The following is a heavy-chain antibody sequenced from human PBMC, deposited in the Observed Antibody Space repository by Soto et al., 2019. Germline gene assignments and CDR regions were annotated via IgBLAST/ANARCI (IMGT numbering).Heavy chain of an antibody. D-gene: IGHD3-22*01. CDR1: GGTFSSYA. CDR3: ARVPLPDSSGYYFDY. J-gene: IGHJ4*02. V-gene: IGHV1-69*13. Sequence: VASVKVSCKASGGTFSSYAISWVRQAPGQGLEWMGGIIPIFGTANYAQKFQGRVTITADESTSTAYMELSSLRSEDTAVYYCARVPLPDSSGYYFDYWGQGTLVTVSS. CDR2: IIPIFGTA.